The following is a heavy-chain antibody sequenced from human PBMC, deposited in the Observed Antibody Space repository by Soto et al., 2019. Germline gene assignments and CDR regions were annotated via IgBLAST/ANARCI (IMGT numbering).Heavy chain of an antibody. V-gene: IGHV3-23*01. CDR1: GFTFSSYA. CDR3: AKGTIWFGASHAYYYSCGLDV. D-gene: IGHD3-10*01. J-gene: IGHJ6*02. Sequence: GGSLRLSCAASGFTFSSYAMSWVRQAPGKGLEWVSAISGSGGSTYYADSVKGRFTISRDNSKTTLYLQMNSLRAEDTAVYYFAKGTIWFGASHAYYYSCGLDVWSQSTTVNV. CDR2: ISGSGGST.